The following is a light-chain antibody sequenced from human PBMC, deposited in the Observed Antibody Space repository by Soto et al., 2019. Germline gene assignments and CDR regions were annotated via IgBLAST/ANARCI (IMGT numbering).Light chain of an antibody. V-gene: IGKV3-15*01. CDR2: RAS. CDR3: QQYNRWSRT. J-gene: IGKJ1*01. Sequence: ERVMRRFPGTLTVSPGERVALSCRASQSIRSDLAWYQHKAGQAPRLLIYRASAGATGIPARFSGSGSGTEFTLTISGLQSEDFAVYECQQYNRWSRTFAQGTKVDI. CDR1: QSIRSD.